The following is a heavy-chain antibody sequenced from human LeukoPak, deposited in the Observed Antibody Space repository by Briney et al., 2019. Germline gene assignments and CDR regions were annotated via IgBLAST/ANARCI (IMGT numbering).Heavy chain of an antibody. J-gene: IGHJ4*02. CDR2: ITGSGGST. Sequence: PGGSLRLSCAASGFTFISYAMTWVRQAPGKGLEWVSAITGSGGSTYYADSVKGRFTISRDNSKNTLYLQMNSLRAEDTAVYYCAKDPEMATVIFDYWGQGALVTVSS. D-gene: IGHD5-24*01. CDR3: AKDPEMATVIFDY. V-gene: IGHV3-23*01. CDR1: GFTFISYA.